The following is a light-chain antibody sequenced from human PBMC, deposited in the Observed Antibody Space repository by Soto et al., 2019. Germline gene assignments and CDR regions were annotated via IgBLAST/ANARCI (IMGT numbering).Light chain of an antibody. CDR3: SSYTSSSTLV. CDR2: DVS. Sequence: QSALTQPASVSGSPGQSLTISCTGTSSDVGAYNSVARYQHNPGKAPKLMIYDVSNRPSGASSRFSGSKSANTASLSISGLQADDEADYYCSSYTSSSTLVFGTGTKVTVL. J-gene: IGLJ1*01. V-gene: IGLV2-14*01. CDR1: SSDVGAYNS.